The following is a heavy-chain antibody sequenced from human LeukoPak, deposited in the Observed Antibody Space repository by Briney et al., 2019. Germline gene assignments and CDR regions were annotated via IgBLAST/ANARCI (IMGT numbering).Heavy chain of an antibody. D-gene: IGHD5-12*01. CDR2: INPNSGGT. CDR1: GYTFTGYY. CDR3: ARGYIPNDAFDI. J-gene: IGHJ3*02. Sequence: ASVKVSCKASGYTFTGYYMHWVRQAPGQGLAWMGWINPNSGGTNYAQKFQGRVTMTRDTSISTAYMELSRLRSDDTAVYYCARGYIPNDAFDIWGQGTMVTVSS. V-gene: IGHV1-2*02.